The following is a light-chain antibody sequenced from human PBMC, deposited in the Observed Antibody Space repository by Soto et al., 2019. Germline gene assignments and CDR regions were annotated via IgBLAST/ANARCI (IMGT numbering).Light chain of an antibody. Sequence: IQLTQSPSSLSASVGDRVTITCRASQGISSYLAWYQQKPGKAPKLLIYAASTLQRGVPSRFSGSGSGTEVTLTISSLQPEDFATYYCQQLNSYPPSTFGQGTRLETK. CDR1: QGISSY. CDR2: AAS. J-gene: IGKJ5*01. V-gene: IGKV1-9*01. CDR3: QQLNSYPPST.